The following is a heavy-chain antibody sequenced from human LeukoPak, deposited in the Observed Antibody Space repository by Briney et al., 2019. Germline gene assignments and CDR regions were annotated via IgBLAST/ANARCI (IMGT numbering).Heavy chain of an antibody. CDR1: GYSISSGYY. D-gene: IGHD3-22*01. CDR2: IYHSGST. V-gene: IGHV4-38-2*02. J-gene: IGHJ4*02. Sequence: PSETLSLTCTVSGYSISSGYYWGWIRQPPGKGLEWIGSIYHSGSTYYNPSLKSRVTISVDTSKNQFSLKLSSVTAADTAVYYCAARRLDYYYDSSGSLDYWGQGTLVTVSS. CDR3: AARRLDYYYDSSGSLDY.